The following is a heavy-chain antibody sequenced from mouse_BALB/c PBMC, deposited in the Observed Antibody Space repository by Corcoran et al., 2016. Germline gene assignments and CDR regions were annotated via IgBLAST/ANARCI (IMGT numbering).Heavy chain of an antibody. V-gene: IGHV8-8*01. Sequence: QVTLKESGPGILQPSQTLSLTCSFSGFSLSTSGMGVGWIRQPSGKGLEWPAHIWWDDDKRYNPALKSRLTISKDTSSNQVFLKIASVDTADTATYYCARIYYEYYYAMDYWGQGTSVTVSS. CDR2: IWWDDDK. CDR1: GFSLSTSGMG. J-gene: IGHJ4*01. D-gene: IGHD2-4*01. CDR3: ARIYYEYYYAMDY.